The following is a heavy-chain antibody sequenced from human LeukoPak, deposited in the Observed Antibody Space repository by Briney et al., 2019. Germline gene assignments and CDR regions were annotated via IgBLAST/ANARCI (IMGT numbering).Heavy chain of an antibody. CDR3: ARRYYDSSGYLYFDY. Sequence: PSETLSLTCTVSGGSISSYYWSWIRQPPGKGLEWIGYIYYSGSTNYNPSLKSRVTISVDTSKNQFSLKLSSVTAADTAVYYCARRYYDSSGYLYFDYWGQGTLVTVSS. J-gene: IGHJ4*02. V-gene: IGHV4-59*08. D-gene: IGHD3-22*01. CDR1: GGSISSYY. CDR2: IYYSGST.